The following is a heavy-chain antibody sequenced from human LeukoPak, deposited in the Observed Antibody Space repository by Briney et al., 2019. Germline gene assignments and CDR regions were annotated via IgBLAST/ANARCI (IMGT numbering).Heavy chain of an antibody. J-gene: IGHJ6*03. V-gene: IGHV3-20*01. D-gene: IGHD3-3*01. CDR3: ARGQGYYDFWSGYYTPAYYYYYYMDV. CDR2: INWNGGST. CDR1: GFTFDDYG. Sequence: GGSLRLSCAASGFTFDDYGMSWVRQAPGKGLEWVSGINWNGGSTGYADSVKGRFTISRDNAKNSLYLHMNSLRAEDTALYHCARGQGYYDFWSGYYTPAYYYYYYMDVWGKGTTVTVSS.